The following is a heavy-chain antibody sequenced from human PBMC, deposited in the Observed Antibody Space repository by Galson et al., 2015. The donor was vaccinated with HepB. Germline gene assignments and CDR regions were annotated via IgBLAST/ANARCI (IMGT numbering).Heavy chain of an antibody. J-gene: IGHJ4*02. D-gene: IGHD3-10*01. CDR2: ISTYNGNT. CDR3: ARVYYGSGSYYSTGYYFDY. Sequence: SVKVSCKASGYTFTSYGISWVRQAPGQGLEWMGWISTYNGNTNYARKLQGRVTMTTDTSTSTAYMEPRSLRSDDTAVYYCARVYYGSGSYYSTGYYFDYWGQGTLVTVSS. CDR1: GYTFTSYG. V-gene: IGHV1-18*04.